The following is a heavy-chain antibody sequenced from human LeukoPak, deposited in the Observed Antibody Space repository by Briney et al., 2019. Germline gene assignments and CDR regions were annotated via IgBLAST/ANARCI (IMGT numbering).Heavy chain of an antibody. Sequence: SETLSLTCTVSGGSISSYYWSWVRQPPGKGLEWIGYIYYSGSTNYNPSLKSRVTISVDTSKNQFSLKLSSVTAADTAVYYCARSNPYDFWPLLAFDIWGQGTMVTVSS. CDR3: ARSNPYDFWPLLAFDI. CDR2: IYYSGST. D-gene: IGHD3-3*01. V-gene: IGHV4-59*01. J-gene: IGHJ3*02. CDR1: GGSISSYY.